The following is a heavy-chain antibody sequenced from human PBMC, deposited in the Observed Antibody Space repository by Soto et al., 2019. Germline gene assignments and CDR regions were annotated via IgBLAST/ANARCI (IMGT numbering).Heavy chain of an antibody. CDR2: IIPIFGSA. CDR1: GGIFYPYG. D-gene: IGHD5-12*01. Sequence: ASVKVSCKTSGGIFYPYGIIWVRQAPGQGLEWMGGIIPIFGSASYAQKFQGRVTITADESASTVYMKLSSLRSEDTAIYFCARGAEMATIRSNWFDHWGQGTLVTVS. CDR3: ARGAEMATIRSNWFDH. J-gene: IGHJ5*02. V-gene: IGHV1-69*13.